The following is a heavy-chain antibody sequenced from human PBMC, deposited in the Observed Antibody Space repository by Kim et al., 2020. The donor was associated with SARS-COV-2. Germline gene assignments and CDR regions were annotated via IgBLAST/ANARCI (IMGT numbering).Heavy chain of an antibody. Sequence: GGSLRLSCAASGFTFSTYWMSWVRQAPGKGLEWVASIKDDGSEKYYVGSVKARFTVSRDNAQNSLYLQMSSLRAEDTAVYYCARVDLRGLSLGRLALMVSTPPTGAFDIWGQGTMVTVSS. CDR2: IKDDGSEK. J-gene: IGHJ3*02. D-gene: IGHD2-8*01. V-gene: IGHV3-7*01. CDR1: GFTFSTYW. CDR3: ARVDLRGLSLGRLALMVSTPPTGAFDI.